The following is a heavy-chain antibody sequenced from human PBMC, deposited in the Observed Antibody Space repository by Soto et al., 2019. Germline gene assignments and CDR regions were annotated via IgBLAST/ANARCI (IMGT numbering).Heavy chain of an antibody. Sequence: SETLSLTCSVSGGSISSYYWSWIRQPAGKGLEWVGRISTSGSTNYNPSLKSRVTMSVDTSKNHFSLNLRSVTAADTAFYYCVRVGMIGTVLGSWFDPWGQGTLVTVSS. CDR1: GGSISSYY. CDR2: ISTSGST. V-gene: IGHV4-4*07. J-gene: IGHJ5*02. CDR3: VRVGMIGTVLGSWFDP. D-gene: IGHD2-21*01.